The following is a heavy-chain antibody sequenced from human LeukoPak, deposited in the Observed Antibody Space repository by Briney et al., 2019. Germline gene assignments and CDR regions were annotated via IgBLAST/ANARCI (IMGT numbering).Heavy chain of an antibody. D-gene: IGHD2-15*01. CDR3: ARFGPCSGGSCTRLDY. CDR1: GGSISSYY. Sequence: KSSENLSLTCTVSGGSISSYYWSWIRPPPGQGLEWIGYIYYSGSTNYNPSLKSRVTISVDTSKNQFSLKLSSVTAADTAVYYCARFGPCSGGSCTRLDYWGQGTLVTVSS. V-gene: IGHV4-59*01. CDR2: IYYSGST. J-gene: IGHJ4*02.